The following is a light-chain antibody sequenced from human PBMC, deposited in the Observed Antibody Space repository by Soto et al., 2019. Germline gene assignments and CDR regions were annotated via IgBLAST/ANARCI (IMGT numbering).Light chain of an antibody. CDR2: EVS. CDR3: NSYTRSRSYV. J-gene: IGLJ1*01. V-gene: IGLV2-14*01. Sequence: QSALTQPASVSGSPGQSITISCTGTSSDVGGYNYVSWYQQHPGKAPKVIIFEVSNRPSGVSNRFSDSKSGNTASLTISGLLAEDEADYYCNSYTRSRSYVFGTGTKLTVL. CDR1: SSDVGGYNY.